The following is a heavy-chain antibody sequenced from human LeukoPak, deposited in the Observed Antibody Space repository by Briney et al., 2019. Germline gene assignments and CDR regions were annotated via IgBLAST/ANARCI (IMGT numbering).Heavy chain of an antibody. D-gene: IGHD1-1*01. CDR1: GGTFSSYA. CDR2: IIPIFGTA. J-gene: IGHJ4*02. V-gene: IGHV1-69*05. Sequence: SVKVSCKASGGTFSSYAISWVRQAPGQGLEWMGRIIPIFGTANYAQKFQGRVTMTRDTSTSTVYMELSSLRSEDTAVYYCAREKAGIGYWGQGTLVTVSS. CDR3: AREKAGIGY.